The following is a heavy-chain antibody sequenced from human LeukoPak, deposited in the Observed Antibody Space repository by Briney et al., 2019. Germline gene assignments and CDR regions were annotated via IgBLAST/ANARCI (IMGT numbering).Heavy chain of an antibody. CDR2: ISYDGNNK. CDR3: ARPPFITVADPFDL. CDR1: GFSFSSYG. J-gene: IGHJ4*02. D-gene: IGHD6-19*01. V-gene: IGHV3-30*03. Sequence: PGGSLRLSCAASGFSFSSYGMHWVRQAPGKGLEWVAVISYDGNNKNYADSVKGRFTISRDNARNTVYLQMDNLRAEDTSVYYCARPPFITVADPFDLWGQGTLVTVSS.